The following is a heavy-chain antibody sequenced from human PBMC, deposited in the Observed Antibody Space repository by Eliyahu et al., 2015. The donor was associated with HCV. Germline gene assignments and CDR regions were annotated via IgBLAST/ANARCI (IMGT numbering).Heavy chain of an antibody. Sequence: XXXRQPPGKGLEWIGYIHYSGSTNYNPSLKSRVAISVDTSKNQFSLNLTSVTAADTAVYYCASGGGGIAVAGTGGWFDPWGQGTQVTVSS. J-gene: IGHJ5*02. CDR2: IHYSGST. V-gene: IGHV4-59*01. D-gene: IGHD6-19*01. CDR3: ASGGGGIAVAGTGGWFDP.